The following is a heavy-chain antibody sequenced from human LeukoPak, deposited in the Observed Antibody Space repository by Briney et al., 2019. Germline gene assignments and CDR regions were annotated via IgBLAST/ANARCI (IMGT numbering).Heavy chain of an antibody. Sequence: SETLFLTCAVSGDSISDKYWWRWVRQFPDKGLEWIGEVYRSGGTSYNPSLKSRVTVSIDYSKNQFSLNLRSVTAADTAVYYCGRHANGDSSAAFDLWGQGTMVFVSS. CDR1: GDSISDKYW. J-gene: IGHJ3*01. D-gene: IGHD2-8*01. CDR2: VYRSGGT. CDR3: GRHANGDSSAAFDL. V-gene: IGHV4-4*02.